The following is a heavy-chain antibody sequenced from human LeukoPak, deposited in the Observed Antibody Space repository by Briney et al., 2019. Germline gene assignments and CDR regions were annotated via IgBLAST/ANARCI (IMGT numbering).Heavy chain of an antibody. Sequence: SETLSLTCTVSGYSISSGYYWGWIRQPPGKGLEWIGYIYYSESTNYNPSLKSRVTISIDLSKTQFSLRLNSVTAADTAVYFCARGEMATVFLWGQGTLVTVSS. CDR2: IYYSEST. D-gene: IGHD5-24*01. J-gene: IGHJ4*02. V-gene: IGHV4-61*01. CDR3: ARGEMATVFL. CDR1: GYSISSGYY.